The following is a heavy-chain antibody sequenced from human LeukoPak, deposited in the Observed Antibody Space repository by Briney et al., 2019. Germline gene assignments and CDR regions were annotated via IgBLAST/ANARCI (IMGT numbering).Heavy chain of an antibody. V-gene: IGHV3-21*04. D-gene: IGHD4-23*01. CDR2: ISSSSSYI. CDR1: GFTFSSYS. Sequence: AGGSLRLSCAASGFTFSSYSMNWVRQAPGKGLEWVSSISSSSSYIYYADSVKGRFTISRDNAKNSLYLQMNSLRAEDTAVYYCARDERGGGLRWYQGTNYFDYWGQGTLVTVSS. J-gene: IGHJ4*02. CDR3: ARDERGGGLRWYQGTNYFDY.